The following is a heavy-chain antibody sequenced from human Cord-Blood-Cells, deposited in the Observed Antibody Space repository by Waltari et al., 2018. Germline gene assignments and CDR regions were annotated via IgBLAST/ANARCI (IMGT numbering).Heavy chain of an antibody. J-gene: IGHJ3*02. CDR2: IYYSGST. Sequence: QVQLQESGPGLVKPSQTRSLTCTVPARSTSRGGYYWGWIRQHPGKGLEWIVYIYYSGSTYYNPSLKSRVTISVDTSKNQFSLKLSSVTAADTAVYYCARAHDAFDIWGQGTMVTVSS. CDR3: ARAHDAFDI. V-gene: IGHV4-31*03. CDR1: ARSTSRGGYY.